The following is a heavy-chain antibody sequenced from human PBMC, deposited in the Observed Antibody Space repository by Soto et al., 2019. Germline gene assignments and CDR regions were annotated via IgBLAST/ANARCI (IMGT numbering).Heavy chain of an antibody. D-gene: IGHD2-15*01. CDR1: GGSFSSYA. J-gene: IGHJ6*02. CDR2: LVPVLGTS. CDR3: ARDSPGGGYYYGMDV. Sequence: GASVKVSCKASGGSFSSYAISWVRQAPGQGLEWMGGLVPVLGTSNSAQKFQGRVAFSTDDSTATAYMELSSLRSEDTAVYYCARDSPGGGYYYGMDVWGQGTTVTVS. V-gene: IGHV1-69*05.